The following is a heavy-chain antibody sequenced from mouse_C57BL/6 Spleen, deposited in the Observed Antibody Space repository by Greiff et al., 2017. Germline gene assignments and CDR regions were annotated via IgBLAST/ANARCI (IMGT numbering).Heavy chain of an antibody. CDR3: ARDLGLGLEQSWYVDV. J-gene: IGHJ1*03. CDR1: GYSITSGYY. CDR2: ISYDGSN. D-gene: IGHD4-1*01. Sequence: EVHLVESGPGLVKPSQSLSLTCSVTGYSITSGYYWNWIRPFPGKKLEWMGYISYDGSNNYNPSLKNRISITRDTFKNQFFLKLNSVTTEDTATYYCARDLGLGLEQSWYVDVWGTGTTVTVSS. V-gene: IGHV3-6*01.